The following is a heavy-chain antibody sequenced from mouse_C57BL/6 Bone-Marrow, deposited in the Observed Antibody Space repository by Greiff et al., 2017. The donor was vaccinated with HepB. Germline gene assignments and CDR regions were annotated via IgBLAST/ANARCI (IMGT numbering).Heavy chain of an antibody. D-gene: IGHD1-1*01. CDR1: GYTFTSYW. CDR2: IYPGSGST. V-gene: IGHV1-55*01. Sequence: QVQLKESGAELVKPGASVKMSCKASGYTFTSYWITWVKQRPGQGLEWIGDIYPGSGSTNYNEKFKSKATLTVDTSSSTAYMQLSSLTSEDSAVYYCARDYYYGSSYGDLWGQGTTLTVSS. J-gene: IGHJ2*01. CDR3: ARDYYYGSSYGDL.